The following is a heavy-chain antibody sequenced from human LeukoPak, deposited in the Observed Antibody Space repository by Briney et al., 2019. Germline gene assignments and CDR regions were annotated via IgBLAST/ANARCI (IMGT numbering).Heavy chain of an antibody. CDR2: THTSGSP. D-gene: IGHD5-24*01. CDR1: GGSMTHYF. V-gene: IGHV4-4*09. CDR3: ASSQLWGYGLQFDH. Sequence: SGTLSLTCTVSGGSMTHYFWNWIRQPPGKGLEWIGYTHTSGSPDYSRSLKSRVTISLDTSKNQFSLRLTSVSAADTAVYYCASSQLWGYGLQFDHWGQGTLVTVSS. J-gene: IGHJ4*02.